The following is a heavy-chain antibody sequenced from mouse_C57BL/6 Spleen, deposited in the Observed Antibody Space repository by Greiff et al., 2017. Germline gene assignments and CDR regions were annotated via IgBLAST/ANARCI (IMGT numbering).Heavy chain of an antibody. CDR2: IYPGSGST. CDR1: GYTFTSYC. D-gene: IGHD6-5*01. CDR3: ARLMQYYVDY. Sequence: QVQLQQPGAELVKPGASVKMSCKASGYTFTSYCITWVKQRPGQGLEWIGDIYPGSGSTHYNEKFKSKATLTVDPSSSTACMQLSSLTSEDSAVYYCARLMQYYVDYWGQGTTLTVSS. J-gene: IGHJ2*01. V-gene: IGHV1-55*01.